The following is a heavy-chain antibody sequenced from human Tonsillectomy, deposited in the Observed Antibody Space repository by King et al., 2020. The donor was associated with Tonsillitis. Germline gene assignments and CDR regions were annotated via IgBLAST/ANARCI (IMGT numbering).Heavy chain of an antibody. Sequence: VQLVESGAEVKKPGASVKVSCKASGYTFTGYYMHWVRQAPGQGLEWMGWINPNSGGTNYAQKFQGRVTMTRDTSISTAYMELSRLRSDDTAVYYCARVSSGWADYYYYGMDGWGQGTTVTVSS. CDR2: INPNSGGT. CDR3: ARVSSGWADYYYYGMDG. J-gene: IGHJ6*02. D-gene: IGHD6-19*01. CDR1: GYTFTGYY. V-gene: IGHV1-2*02.